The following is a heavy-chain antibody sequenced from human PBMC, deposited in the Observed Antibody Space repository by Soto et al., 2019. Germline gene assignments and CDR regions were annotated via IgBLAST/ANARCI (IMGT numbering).Heavy chain of an antibody. Sequence: SETLSLTCTVSGGSVSSQYWSWIGQPAGKGLEWIGRIYNGGIPLIHPSLESRVALSLDTSKNQFSLTLSSVTAADTAIYYCASQDYDTSVYYFDYWGRGTLVTVSS. CDR2: IYNGGIP. CDR3: ASQDYDTSVYYFDY. D-gene: IGHD3-22*01. V-gene: IGHV4-4*07. J-gene: IGHJ4*02. CDR1: GGSVSSQY.